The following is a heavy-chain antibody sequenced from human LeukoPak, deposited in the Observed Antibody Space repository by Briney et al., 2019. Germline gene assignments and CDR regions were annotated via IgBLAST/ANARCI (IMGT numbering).Heavy chain of an antibody. CDR1: GGTFSSYA. CDR2: IIPIFGTA. D-gene: IGHD2-2*01. Sequence: SVKVSCKASGGTFSSYAISWVRQAPGQGLEWMGGIIPIFGTANYAQKFQGRVTITADKSTSTAYMELSSLRSEDTAVYYCASLSSFLPAAMFSYYYYMDVWGKGTTVTVSS. J-gene: IGHJ6*03. V-gene: IGHV1-69*06. CDR3: ASLSSFLPAAMFSYYYYMDV.